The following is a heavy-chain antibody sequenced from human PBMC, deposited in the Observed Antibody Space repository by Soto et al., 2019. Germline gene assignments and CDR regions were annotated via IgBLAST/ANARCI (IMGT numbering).Heavy chain of an antibody. Sequence: SVKVSCKASGGTFNTSGISWVRQAPGQGIEWMGGIIPLFGTTNYAQRFKGRVTITADEFTNAVHMELSSLRFGDTAIYYCARARGTSWYNWFDPWGQGTLVTVSS. D-gene: IGHD1-26*01. V-gene: IGHV1-69*13. CDR1: GGTFNTSG. CDR3: ARARGTSWYNWFDP. J-gene: IGHJ5*02. CDR2: IIPLFGTT.